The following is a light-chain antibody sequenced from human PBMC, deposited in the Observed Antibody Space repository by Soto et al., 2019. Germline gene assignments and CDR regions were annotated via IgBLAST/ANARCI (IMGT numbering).Light chain of an antibody. CDR2: SID. J-gene: IGLJ3*02. CDR1: SSNIGRNY. Sequence: QSVLTQPPSASGTPGQRVTISCSGSSSNIGRNYVSWYQQLPGTAPRLLIYSIDHRPSGVPDRFSGSKSATSASLAISGLRSDDEADYYCATWDDSLSAWVFGGGTKLTVL. CDR3: ATWDDSLSAWV. V-gene: IGLV1-47*01.